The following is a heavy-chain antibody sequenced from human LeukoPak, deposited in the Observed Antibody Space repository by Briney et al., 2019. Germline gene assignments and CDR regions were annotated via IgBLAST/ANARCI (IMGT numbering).Heavy chain of an antibody. D-gene: IGHD6-19*01. CDR2: IDWDDDN. CDR3: ARLNPAGAVVGHDAFDI. CDR1: GFSLSTSGMR. V-gene: IGHV2-70D*14. J-gene: IGHJ3*02. Sequence: SGPTLVNPTQALTLTCTFYGFSLSTSGMRVSWIRQPSGKALERLARIDWDDDNFFSTSLKTRLTISKDPSNNQVVLTMTNMAPVDTATYYCARLNPAGAVVGHDAFDIWGQGTMVTVSS.